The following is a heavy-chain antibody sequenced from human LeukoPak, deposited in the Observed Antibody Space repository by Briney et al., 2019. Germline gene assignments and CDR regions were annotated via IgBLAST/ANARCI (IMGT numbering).Heavy chain of an antibody. CDR3: ARGSVVWYYDILTGYPPPLFGY. Sequence: KSSETLSLTCAVYGGSFSGYYWSWIRQPPGKGPEWIGEINHSGSTNYNPSLKSRVTISVDTSKNQFSLKLSSVTAADTAVYYCARGSVVWYYDILTGYPPPLFGYWGQGTLVTVSS. CDR2: INHSGST. V-gene: IGHV4-34*01. D-gene: IGHD3-9*01. CDR1: GGSFSGYY. J-gene: IGHJ4*02.